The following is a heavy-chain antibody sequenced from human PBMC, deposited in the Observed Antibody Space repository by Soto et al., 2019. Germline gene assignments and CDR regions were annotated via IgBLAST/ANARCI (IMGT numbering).Heavy chain of an antibody. CDR1: GFTFSDHG. V-gene: IGHV3-23*01. CDR2: ISGSVGST. CDR3: AKERTIASRNFDD. D-gene: IGHD6-6*01. J-gene: IGHJ4*02. Sequence: EVQLLESGGGLVQPGGSLRLSCAASGFTFSDHGMSWVRQAPGKGPEWGSAISGSVGSTYYADSVKGRFTISRDHPKNMLYLQMDSLRDEDTAVYYCAKERTIASRNFDDWGQGALVTVSS.